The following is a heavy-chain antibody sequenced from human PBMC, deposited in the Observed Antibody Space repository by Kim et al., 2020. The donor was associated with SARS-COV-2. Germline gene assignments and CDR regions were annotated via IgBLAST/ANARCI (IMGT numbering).Heavy chain of an antibody. CDR1: GFTFSSYW. D-gene: IGHD2-2*02. Sequence: GGSLRLSCAASGFTFSSYWMSWVRQAPGKGLEWVANIKQDGSEKYYVDSVKGRFTISRDNAKNSLYLQMNSLRAEDTAVYYCARDCSSTSCYNWYYYYYGMDVWGQGTTVTVSS. V-gene: IGHV3-7*03. CDR3: ARDCSSTSCYNWYYYYYGMDV. CDR2: IKQDGSEK. J-gene: IGHJ6*02.